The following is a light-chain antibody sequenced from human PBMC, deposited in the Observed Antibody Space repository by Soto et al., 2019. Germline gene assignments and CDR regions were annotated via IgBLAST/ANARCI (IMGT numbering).Light chain of an antibody. V-gene: IGKV3-20*01. J-gene: IGKJ2*01. CDR2: GAS. Sequence: EILLTQSPGTLSLSPGERATLSCRASQSVRNSYLAWYQQKPGQAPRLLIYGASGRATGIPDRFSGSGSGTNFTLTIGRLELEDFAVYSFKKYGSQPNTFGQGTKLE. CDR1: QSVRNSY. CDR3: KKYGSQPNT.